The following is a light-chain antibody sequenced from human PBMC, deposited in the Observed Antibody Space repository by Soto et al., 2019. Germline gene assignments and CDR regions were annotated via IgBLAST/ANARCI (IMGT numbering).Light chain of an antibody. J-gene: IGKJ5*01. CDR2: GAS. CDR3: QQYTGPPTT. V-gene: IGKV3D-15*01. CDR1: QSFSSN. Sequence: ELVMTQSPATLSVSPGERATLSCRASQSFSSNVAGYQQKPGQAPRLLIYGASTRAAGIPDRFSGSGSGTDFTLTITRLEPEDSAVYFCQQYTGPPTTFGQGTRLEIK.